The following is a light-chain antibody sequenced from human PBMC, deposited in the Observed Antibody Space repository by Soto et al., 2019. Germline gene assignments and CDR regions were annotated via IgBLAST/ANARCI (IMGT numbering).Light chain of an antibody. V-gene: IGKV1-5*01. CDR3: QQYESYSPWT. J-gene: IGKJ1*01. Sequence: DIQMTQSPSALSASVGDRATITCRASQSISSWLAWYQQKPGKAPKLLIYDASNLQSGVPSRYSGSGSGTEFTLTISKLQPDDFATYYCQQYESYSPWTFGQGTKVDI. CDR2: DAS. CDR1: QSISSW.